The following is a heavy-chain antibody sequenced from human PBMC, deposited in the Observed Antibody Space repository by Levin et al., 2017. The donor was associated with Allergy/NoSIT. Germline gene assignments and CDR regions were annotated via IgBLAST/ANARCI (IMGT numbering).Heavy chain of an antibody. V-gene: IGHV3-74*01. CDR1: GLTFAHYW. CDR2: VNSDGSDT. CDR3: ATGGNQYFDY. J-gene: IGHJ4*02. D-gene: IGHD2/OR15-2a*01. Sequence: PSETLSLTCAASGLTFAHYWMHWVRQAPGKGLVWLCRVNSDGSDTVYADSVKGRLTISRDNAKNTLYLQMSSLRAEDTAVYYCATGGNQYFDYWGQGTLVTVSS.